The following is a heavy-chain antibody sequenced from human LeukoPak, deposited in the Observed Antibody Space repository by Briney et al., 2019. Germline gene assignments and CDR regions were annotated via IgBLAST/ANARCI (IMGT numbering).Heavy chain of an antibody. CDR1: GGSISSYY. D-gene: IGHD3-22*01. J-gene: IGHJ5*02. CDR2: IYYSGST. Sequence: PSETLSLTCTVSGGSISSYYWSWIRQPPGKGLEWIGYIYYSGSTNYNPSLKSRVTISVDTSKNQFSLKLSSVTAADTAVYYCARDSKYDSTGHAPWGLGTLVTVSS. CDR3: ARDSKYDSTGHAP. V-gene: IGHV4-59*12.